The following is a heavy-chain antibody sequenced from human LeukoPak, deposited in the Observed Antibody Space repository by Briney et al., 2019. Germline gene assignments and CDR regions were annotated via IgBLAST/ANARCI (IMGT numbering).Heavy chain of an antibody. CDR2: IYYSGST. V-gene: IGHV4-59*08. J-gene: IGHJ4*02. CDR1: GGSISSYY. D-gene: IGHD3-10*01. Sequence: SETLSLTCTVSGGSISSYYWSWIRQPPGKGLEWIGYIYYSGSTNYNPSLKSRVTISVDTSKNQFSLKLSSVTAADTAVYYCARLDYASENFGYWGQGTLVTVSS. CDR3: ARLDYASENFGY.